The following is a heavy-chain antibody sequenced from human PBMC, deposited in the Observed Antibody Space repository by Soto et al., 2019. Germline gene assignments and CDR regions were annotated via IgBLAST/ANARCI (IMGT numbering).Heavy chain of an antibody. D-gene: IGHD5-12*01. J-gene: IGHJ6*03. CDR2: IYYSGST. CDR3: ARVDIVAVPYMDV. CDR1: GGSISSGGYY. Sequence: PSETLSLTCTVSGGSISSGGYYWTWIRQHPGKGLEWIGYIYYSGSTYYNPSLKSRVTISVDMSKNQFSLKLSSVTAADTAVYYCARVDIVAVPYMDVWGKGTTVTVSS. V-gene: IGHV4-31*03.